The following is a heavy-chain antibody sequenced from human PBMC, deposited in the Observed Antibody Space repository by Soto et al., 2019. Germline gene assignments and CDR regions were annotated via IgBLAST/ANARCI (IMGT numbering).Heavy chain of an antibody. Sequence: GGSLRLSCAASGFTFSSYAMSWVRQAPGKGLDWVSTISGSGGGTYYADSVKGRFTISRDNSKNTLYLQMNSLRAEDTAVYYCATRAAAGTLHYWGQGTLVTVSS. J-gene: IGHJ4*02. CDR3: ATRAAAGTLHY. CDR2: ISGSGGGT. D-gene: IGHD6-13*01. CDR1: GFTFSSYA. V-gene: IGHV3-23*01.